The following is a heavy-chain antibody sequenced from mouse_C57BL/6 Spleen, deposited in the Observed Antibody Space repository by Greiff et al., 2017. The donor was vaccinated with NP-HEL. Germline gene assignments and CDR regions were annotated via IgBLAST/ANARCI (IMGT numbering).Heavy chain of an antibody. D-gene: IGHD1-1*01. CDR1: GYTFTSYW. V-gene: IGHV1-59*01. CDR2: IDPSDSYT. CDR3: ARYYYGSNPFYAMDY. J-gene: IGHJ4*01. Sequence: QVQLQQPGAELVRPGTSVKLSCKASGYTFTSYWMHWVKQRPGQGLEWIGVIDPSDSYTNYNQKFKGKATLTVDTSSSTAYMQLSSLTSEDSAVYYCARYYYGSNPFYAMDYWGQGTSVTVSS.